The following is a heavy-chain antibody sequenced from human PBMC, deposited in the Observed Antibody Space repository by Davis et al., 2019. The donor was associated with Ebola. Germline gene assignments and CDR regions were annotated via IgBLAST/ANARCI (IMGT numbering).Heavy chain of an antibody. CDR3: ARTSIVGTTTTASDI. D-gene: IGHD1-26*01. V-gene: IGHV1-18*04. CDR1: GYTFISYY. CDR2: ISAYNGNT. Sequence: ASVKVSCKASGYTFISYYFHWVRQAPGQGLEWMGWISAYNGNTAYAQILQGRVTMTTDTSTGTAYMELRSLRSDDTAVYFCARTSIVGTTTTASDIWGQGTMVTVSS. J-gene: IGHJ3*02.